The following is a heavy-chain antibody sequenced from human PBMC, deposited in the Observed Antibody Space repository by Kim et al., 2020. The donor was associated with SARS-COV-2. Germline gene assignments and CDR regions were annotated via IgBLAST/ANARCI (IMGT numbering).Heavy chain of an antibody. CDR3: AREDYDILTGYYIPFDY. Sequence: GGSLRLSCAASGFTFSSYWMSWVRQAPGKGLEWVANIKQDGSEKYYVDSVKSRFTISRDNAKNSLYLQMNSLRVEDTAVYYCAREDYDILTGYYIPFDYWGQGTLVTVSS. J-gene: IGHJ4*02. D-gene: IGHD3-9*01. CDR1: GFTFSSYW. CDR2: IKQDGSEK. V-gene: IGHV3-7*01.